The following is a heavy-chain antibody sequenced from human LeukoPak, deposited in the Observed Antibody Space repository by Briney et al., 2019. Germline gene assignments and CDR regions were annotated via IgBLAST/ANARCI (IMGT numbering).Heavy chain of an antibody. CDR2: INHSGST. CDR1: GGSISSYY. V-gene: IGHV4-34*01. Sequence: PSETLSLTCTVSGGSISSYYWSWIRQPPGKGLEWIGEINHSGSTNYNPSLKSRVTISVDTSKNQFSLKLSSVTAADTAVYYCASVAGTGVRYYYYGMDVWGQGTTVTVSS. D-gene: IGHD6-19*01. CDR3: ASVAGTGVRYYYYGMDV. J-gene: IGHJ6*02.